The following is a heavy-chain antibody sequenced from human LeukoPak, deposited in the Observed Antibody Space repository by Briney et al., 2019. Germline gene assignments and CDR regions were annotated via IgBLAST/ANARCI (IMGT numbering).Heavy chain of an antibody. CDR3: ARDHGGNGGGGFHFDH. J-gene: IGHJ4*02. Sequence: SETLSLTCTVSGGSISIFYWSWIRQPPGKGLEWIGYIDKGGSTNFNPSLKSRGNISVDTSKNQYSLKLSSVTAADTAVYYCARDHGGNGGGGFHFDHWGRGTLVTVSS. CDR2: IDKGGST. CDR1: GGSISIFY. D-gene: IGHD4-23*01. V-gene: IGHV4-59*01.